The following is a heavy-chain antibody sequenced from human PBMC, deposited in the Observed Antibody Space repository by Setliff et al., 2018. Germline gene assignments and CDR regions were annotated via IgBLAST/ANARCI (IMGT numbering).Heavy chain of an antibody. J-gene: IGHJ4*02. V-gene: IGHV4-34*01. CDR2: IDQSGIT. Sequence: SETLSLTCAVYGGSFSGYYWSWIRQPPGKGPEWIGEIDQSGITNYNPSLKSRVTIAIDTSKNQFSLRLSSVTAADTAGYYCAREFAYTTGWYVEETFDYWGQGTLVTVSS. CDR3: AREFAYTTGWYVEETFDY. D-gene: IGHD6-19*01. CDR1: GGSFSGYY.